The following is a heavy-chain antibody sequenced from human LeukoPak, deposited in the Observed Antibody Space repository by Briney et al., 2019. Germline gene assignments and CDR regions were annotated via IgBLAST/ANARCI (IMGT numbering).Heavy chain of an antibody. CDR3: ASESSGDAFDI. CDR2: SGGGT. D-gene: IGHD3-22*01. V-gene: IGHV3-53*01. Sequence: SGGGTYYADSVKGRFTISRDNSKNTLYLQMNSLRAEDTAVYYCASESSGDAFDIWGQGTMVTVSS. J-gene: IGHJ3*02.